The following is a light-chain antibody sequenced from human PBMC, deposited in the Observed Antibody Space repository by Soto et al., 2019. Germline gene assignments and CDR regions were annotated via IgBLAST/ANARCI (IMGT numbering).Light chain of an antibody. CDR1: SGHSSYA. V-gene: IGLV4-69*01. J-gene: IGLJ2*01. Sequence: QPVLTQSPSASASLGASVKLTCTLSSGHSSYAIAWHQQQPEKGPRYLMKLNSDGSHSKGDGIPDRFSGSSSGAERYLTGPGLQSEDEADYYCQTWGTGIRVFGGGTKLTVL. CDR3: QTWGTGIRV. CDR2: LNSDGSH.